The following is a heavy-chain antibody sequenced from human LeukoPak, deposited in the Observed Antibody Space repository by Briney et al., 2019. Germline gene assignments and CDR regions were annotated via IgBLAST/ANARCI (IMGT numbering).Heavy chain of an antibody. D-gene: IGHD3-10*01. V-gene: IGHV3-21*01. CDR3: ARGGGSGSYSYYFDF. J-gene: IGHJ4*02. Sequence: GGSLRLSCAASGFTFSSFTMNWVRQAPGKGLEWVSSINGNSFYIYYADSVKGRFTISRDNAKNSLYLQMNSLRAEDTAVYYCARGGGSGSYSYYFDFWGQGTLVTVSS. CDR2: INGNSFYI. CDR1: GFTFSSFT.